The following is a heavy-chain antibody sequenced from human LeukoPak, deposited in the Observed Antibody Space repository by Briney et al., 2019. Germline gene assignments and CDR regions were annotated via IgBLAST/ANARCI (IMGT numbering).Heavy chain of an antibody. J-gene: IGHJ3*02. CDR1: GFSLGDYA. Sequence: GGSLRLSCAASGFSLGDYAMHWVRQAPGKGLEWVSGISWNSGRIAYAESVKGRFTVSRDNAKNSLYLEMNSLRAEDMALYYCAKGLGMRVADTFDIWGQGTMVTVSS. D-gene: IGHD3-16*01. CDR2: ISWNSGRI. V-gene: IGHV3-9*03. CDR3: AKGLGMRVADTFDI.